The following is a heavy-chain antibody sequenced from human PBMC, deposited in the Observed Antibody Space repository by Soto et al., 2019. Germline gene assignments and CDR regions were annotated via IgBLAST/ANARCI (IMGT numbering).Heavy chain of an antibody. Sequence: PSETLSLTCSVSGGSISTSNWWSWVRQPPGKGLEWIGEVYRTGSTNYNPSLESRLTISVDKSKNQFSLKLSSVTAADTAVYYCAKVDIAVAGFAYWGQGTLVTVSS. D-gene: IGHD6-19*01. CDR1: GGSISTSNW. J-gene: IGHJ4*02. V-gene: IGHV4-4*02. CDR3: AKVDIAVAGFAY. CDR2: VYRTGST.